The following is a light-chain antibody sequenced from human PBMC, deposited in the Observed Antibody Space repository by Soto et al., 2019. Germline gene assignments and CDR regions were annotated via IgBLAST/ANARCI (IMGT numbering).Light chain of an antibody. V-gene: IGKV1-5*03. CDR3: QHYNSYSEA. J-gene: IGKJ1*01. CDR1: QTISSW. CDR2: KAS. Sequence: DIQMTQSPSTLSGSVGDRGTITCRASQTISSWLAWYQQKPGKAPKLLIYKASTLKSGVPSRFSGSGSGTEFTLTISSLQPDDFATYYCQHYNSYSEAFGQGTK.